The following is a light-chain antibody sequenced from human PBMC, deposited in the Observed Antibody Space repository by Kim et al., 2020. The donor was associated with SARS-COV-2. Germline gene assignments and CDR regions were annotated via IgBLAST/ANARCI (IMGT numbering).Light chain of an antibody. Sequence: SASIGDRVTITCRASQSVSDSLAWYQQKQRKAPKLLIYQTSTLDSGVPARFSGRGFGTEFTLTINSLQPDDVATYYCEQYHHYASFGQGTKVDIK. CDR2: QTS. CDR3: EQYHHYAS. J-gene: IGKJ1*01. CDR1: QSVSDS. V-gene: IGKV1-5*03.